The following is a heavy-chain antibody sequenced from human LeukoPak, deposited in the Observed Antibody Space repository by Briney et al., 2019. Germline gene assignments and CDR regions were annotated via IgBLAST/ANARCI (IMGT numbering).Heavy chain of an antibody. Sequence: SVKVSCKASGGTFSSYAISWVRQAPGQGLEWMGGIIPIFGTANYAQKFQGRVTITADESTSTAYMELSSLRSEDTAVYYCARGSYYDSGTQGAFDYWGQGTLVTVSS. CDR3: ARGSYYDSGTQGAFDY. V-gene: IGHV1-69*13. CDR1: GGTFSSYA. D-gene: IGHD3-22*01. CDR2: IIPIFGTA. J-gene: IGHJ4*02.